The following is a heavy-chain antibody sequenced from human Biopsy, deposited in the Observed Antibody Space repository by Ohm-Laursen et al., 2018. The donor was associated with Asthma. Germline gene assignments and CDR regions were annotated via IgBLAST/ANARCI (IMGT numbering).Heavy chain of an antibody. J-gene: IGHJ1*01. V-gene: IGHV3-30*18. CDR3: AKGHGDYVFPYFQH. Sequence: SLRLSCAASGFTFSTYGMHWVRQAPGKGLEWVAVISYDGFNKDYGDSVKGRFTISRGNSKNTPYLQMNSLRAEDTAVCYCAKGHGDYVFPYFQHWGQGTLVTVSS. CDR1: GFTFSTYG. CDR2: ISYDGFNK. D-gene: IGHD4-17*01.